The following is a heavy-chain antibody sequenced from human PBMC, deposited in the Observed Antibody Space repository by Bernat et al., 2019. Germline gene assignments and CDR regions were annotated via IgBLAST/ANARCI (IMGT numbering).Heavy chain of an antibody. V-gene: IGHV3-74*01. J-gene: IGHJ4*02. CDR3: ARVRYCRSGSCSSDFDY. D-gene: IGHD2-15*01. Sequence: EVQLVESGGGLVQPGGSLRLSCAASGFTFSSYWMHWVRQAPGKGLVWVSRIYTDGSNTDYADSVKGRFTISRDNAKNTLYLQMNNLIVEDTAVYYCARVRYCRSGSCSSDFDYWGQGTLVTVSS. CDR1: GFTFSSYW. CDR2: IYTDGSNT.